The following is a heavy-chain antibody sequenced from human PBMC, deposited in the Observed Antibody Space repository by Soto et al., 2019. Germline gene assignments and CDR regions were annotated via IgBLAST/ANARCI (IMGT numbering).Heavy chain of an antibody. J-gene: IGHJ5*02. D-gene: IGHD2-15*01. CDR1: GGSISSYY. Sequence: SETLSLTCTVSGGSISSYYWSWIRQRPGKGLEWIGYIYYSGSTKYNPSLKSRVTISVDTSKNQFSLKLSSVTAADTAVYYCARHVGYYSQGEWFDPWGQGTLVTVSS. CDR2: IYYSGST. V-gene: IGHV4-59*08. CDR3: ARHVGYYSQGEWFDP.